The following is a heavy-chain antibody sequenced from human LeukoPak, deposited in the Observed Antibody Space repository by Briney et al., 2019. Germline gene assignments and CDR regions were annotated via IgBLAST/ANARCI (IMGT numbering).Heavy chain of an antibody. Sequence: PSETLSLTCAVYGGSFSGCYWSWIRQPPGKGLEWIGEINHSGSTNYNPSLKSRVTISVDTSKNQFSLKLSSVTAADTAVYYCARGPLYYDYVWGSYRKRYDAFDIWGQGTMVTVSS. V-gene: IGHV4-34*01. D-gene: IGHD3-16*02. CDR2: INHSGST. CDR3: ARGPLYYDYVWGSYRKRYDAFDI. J-gene: IGHJ3*02. CDR1: GGSFSGCY.